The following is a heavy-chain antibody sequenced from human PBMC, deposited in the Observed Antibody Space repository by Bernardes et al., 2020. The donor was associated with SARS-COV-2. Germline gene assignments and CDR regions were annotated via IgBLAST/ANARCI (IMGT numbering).Heavy chain of an antibody. CDR2: SGGGGAGT. V-gene: IGHV3-23*01. Sequence: GGSLRLSCAASGFTLSDFAMSWVRQTPGKGLEWVSGSGGGGAGTYYADFVKGRFTISRDNSKNTLFLQMNSLRAEDTAIYYCAKEYCDADCDFFEYWGQGTLVSVSS. D-gene: IGHD2-21*02. J-gene: IGHJ4*02. CDR3: AKEYCDADCDFFEY. CDR1: GFTLSDFA.